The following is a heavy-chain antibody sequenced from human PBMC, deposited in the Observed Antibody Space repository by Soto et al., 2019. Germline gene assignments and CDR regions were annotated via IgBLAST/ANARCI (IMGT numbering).Heavy chain of an antibody. CDR1: GGSISSGGYY. D-gene: IGHD3-10*01. CDR2: IYYSGST. J-gene: IGHJ4*02. Sequence: QVQLQESGPGLVKPSQTLSLTCTVSGGSISSGGYYWSWIRQHPGKGLEWIGYIYYSGSTYYNPSLKSRVTISVDTSKNQFSLKLSSVTAADTAVYYCARVTYGSGSDSFYYFDYWGQGTLVTVSS. CDR3: ARVTYGSGSDSFYYFDY. V-gene: IGHV4-31*03.